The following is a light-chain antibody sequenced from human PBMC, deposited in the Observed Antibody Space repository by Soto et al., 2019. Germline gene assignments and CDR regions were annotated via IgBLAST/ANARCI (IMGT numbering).Light chain of an antibody. V-gene: IGKV3-11*01. CDR3: QQRSNWPRT. CDR1: QSVGSQ. J-gene: IGKJ1*01. Sequence: EIVLAQSPATLSLSPGERATLSCRASQSVGSQLAWYQQKPGQAPRLLIYDTSNRATGIPARFSGSGSGTDFPLTISSLEPEDFAVYYCQQRSNWPRTFGQGTTVETK. CDR2: DTS.